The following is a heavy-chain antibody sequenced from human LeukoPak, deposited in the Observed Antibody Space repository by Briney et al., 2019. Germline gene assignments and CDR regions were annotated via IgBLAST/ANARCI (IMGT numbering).Heavy chain of an antibody. D-gene: IGHD3-16*01. J-gene: IGHJ4*02. CDR1: GVSISNGDHY. Sequence: PSETLTLTCTVSGVSISNGDHYWIRIRQHQGKELEWTVNIYYSGSTYYHSSLKSRSIISVETSKTQFSLKLSSVTAADAAVYYCARITLSWREFDCWGQGTLVTVSS. V-gene: IGHV4-31*03. CDR3: ARITLSWREFDC. CDR2: IYYSGST.